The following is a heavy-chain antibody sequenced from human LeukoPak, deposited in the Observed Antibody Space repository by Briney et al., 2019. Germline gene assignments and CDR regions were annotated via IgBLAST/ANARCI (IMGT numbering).Heavy chain of an antibody. J-gene: IGHJ6*03. D-gene: IGHD6-13*01. CDR2: IYTSGST. Sequence: PSETLSLTCTVSGGSISSYYWSWIRQPAGKGLEWIGRIYTSGSTNYNPSLKSRVTMSVDTSKNQFSLKLSSVTAADTAVYYCARDGMYSSSWPNYYYYYMDVWGKGTAVTISS. V-gene: IGHV4-4*07. CDR1: GGSISSYY. CDR3: ARDGMYSSSWPNYYYYYMDV.